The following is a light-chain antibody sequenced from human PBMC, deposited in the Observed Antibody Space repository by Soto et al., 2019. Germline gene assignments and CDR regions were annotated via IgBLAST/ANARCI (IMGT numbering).Light chain of an antibody. V-gene: IGKV3-20*01. CDR1: QSVSNNY. CDR2: GAS. Sequence: EIVLTQSPGTLSLSPGERATLSCRASQSVSNNYLAWYQQKPGQAPRLLIYGASNRATGIPDRFSDSGSGTDFTLTISRLEPEDFAVYYWQQYGSSGTFGHGTKVEIK. J-gene: IGKJ1*01. CDR3: QQYGSSGT.